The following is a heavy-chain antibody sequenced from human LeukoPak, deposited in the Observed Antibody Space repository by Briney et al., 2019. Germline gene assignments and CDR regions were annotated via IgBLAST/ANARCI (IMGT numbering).Heavy chain of an antibody. CDR1: GGSIFSYY. V-gene: IGHV4-59*01. CDR3: ARVAYYGSGSYAFDI. D-gene: IGHD3-10*01. Sequence: SETLSLTCTVSGGSIFSYYWSWIRQPPGKGLEWMGYIYYSGSTNYNPSLKSRVTISVDTSKNQFSLKLSSVTAADTAVYYCARVAYYGSGSYAFDIWGQGTMVTVSS. J-gene: IGHJ3*02. CDR2: IYYSGST.